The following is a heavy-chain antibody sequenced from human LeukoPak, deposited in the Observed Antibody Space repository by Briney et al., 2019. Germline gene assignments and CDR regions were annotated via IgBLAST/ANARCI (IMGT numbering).Heavy chain of an antibody. CDR2: ISALNGNT. CDR3: AGDKRGVVVAATPAGAFDY. V-gene: IGHV1-18*01. J-gene: IGHJ4*02. CDR1: GYTFTSYG. Sequence: ASVKVSCKASGYTFTSYGISWVRQAPGQGLEWMGWISALNGNTNYAQKLQGRVTMTTDTSTSTAYMELRSLRSDDTAVYYCAGDKRGVVVAATPAGAFDYWGQGTLVTVSS. D-gene: IGHD2-15*01.